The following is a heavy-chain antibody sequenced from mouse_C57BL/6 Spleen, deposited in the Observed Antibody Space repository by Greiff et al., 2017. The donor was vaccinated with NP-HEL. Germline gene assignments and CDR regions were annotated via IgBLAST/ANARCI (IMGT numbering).Heavy chain of an antibody. Sequence: EVQLQQSGPELVKPGASVKISCKASGYTFTDYYMNWVKQSHGKSLEWIGDINPNNGGTSYNQKFKGKATLTVDKSSSTAYMALRSLTSEDSAVYYCARDYDGYFDVWGTGTTVTVSS. CDR3: ARDYDGYFDV. J-gene: IGHJ1*03. D-gene: IGHD1-1*01. V-gene: IGHV1-26*01. CDR1: GYTFTDYY. CDR2: INPNNGGT.